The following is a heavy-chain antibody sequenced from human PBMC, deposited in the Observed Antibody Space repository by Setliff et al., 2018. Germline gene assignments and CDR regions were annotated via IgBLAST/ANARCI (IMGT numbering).Heavy chain of an antibody. D-gene: IGHD1-1*01. CDR1: VFTFSSYT. J-gene: IGHJ4*02. CDR2: ISSSGSI. V-gene: IGHV3-48*03. CDR3: ARDGHNVYYFDY. Sequence: LRLSCAASVFTFSSYTMNWVRQGPGKGLEWVAYISSSGSIYYADSVKGQFTVSRDNAKNTLYLQMNSLRAEDTAVYYCARDGHNVYYFDYWGLGTLVTVSS.